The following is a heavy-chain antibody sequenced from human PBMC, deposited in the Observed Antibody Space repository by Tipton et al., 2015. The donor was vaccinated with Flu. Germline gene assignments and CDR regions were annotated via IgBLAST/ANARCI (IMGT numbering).Heavy chain of an antibody. Sequence: SLRLSCAASGFTFSDYYMSWIRQAPGKGLEWVSYISSSGSTIYYADSVKGRFTISRDNAKNSLYLQMNSLRAEDTAVYYCARDADPLGYCSGGSCYLDYWGQGTLVTVPS. CDR2: ISSSGSTI. V-gene: IGHV3-11*01. CDR1: GFTFSDYY. D-gene: IGHD2-15*01. CDR3: ARDADPLGYCSGGSCYLDY. J-gene: IGHJ4*02.